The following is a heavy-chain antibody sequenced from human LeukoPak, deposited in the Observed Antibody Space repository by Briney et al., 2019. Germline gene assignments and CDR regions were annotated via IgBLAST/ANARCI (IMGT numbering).Heavy chain of an antibody. CDR2: IKQDGSQE. J-gene: IGHJ6*02. CDR3: ARDLINSSGWYDYYYYGMDV. Sequence: GGSLRLSCAASRFTLSTYWMSWVRQAPGKGLEWVAHIKQDGSQEYYVDSVKGRFTISRDSAKNSLYLQMNSLRAEDTAVYYCARDLINSSGWYDYYYYGMDVWGQGTTVTVSS. V-gene: IGHV3-7*01. D-gene: IGHD6-19*01. CDR1: RFTLSTYW.